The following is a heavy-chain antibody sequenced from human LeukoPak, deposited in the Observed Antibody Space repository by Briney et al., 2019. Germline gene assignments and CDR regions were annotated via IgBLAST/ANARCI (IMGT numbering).Heavy chain of an antibody. J-gene: IGHJ5*02. CDR2: IYYSGST. D-gene: IGHD1-26*01. CDR3: ARTTLGALRLDP. CDR1: GGSISSYY. V-gene: IGHV4-59*01. Sequence: SETLSLTCTVSGGSISSYYWSWIRQPPGKGLEWIGYIYYSGSTNYNPSLKSRVTISVDTSKNQFSLKLSSVTAADTAVYYCARTTLGALRLDPWGQGTLVTVSS.